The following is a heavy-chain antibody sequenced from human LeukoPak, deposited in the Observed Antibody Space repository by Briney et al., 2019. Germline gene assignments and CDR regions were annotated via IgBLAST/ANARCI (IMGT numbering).Heavy chain of an antibody. Sequence: GGSLRLSCAASGFTFTISGMHWVRQAPGEGLEWVAFIGRDKTTKFYADSVKGRFSISGDISYNTAYLQMNSLRSEDTAIYYCAKDGEWTFDIWGQGTMVTVSS. J-gene: IGHJ3*02. CDR3: AKDGEWTFDI. V-gene: IGHV3-30*02. D-gene: IGHD3-3*01. CDR2: IGRDKTTK. CDR1: GFTFTISG.